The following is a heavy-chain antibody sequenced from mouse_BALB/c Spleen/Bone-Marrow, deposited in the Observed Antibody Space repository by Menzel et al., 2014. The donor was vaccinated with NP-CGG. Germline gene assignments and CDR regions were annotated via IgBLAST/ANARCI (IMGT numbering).Heavy chain of an antibody. V-gene: IGHV1-18*01. CDR2: INPNDDST. CDR3: ARSSSGGSFDY. D-gene: IGHD3-1*01. CDR1: GYSFTDYS. Sequence: EVQLQQSGAELVKPGASVKISCKASGYSFTDYSMDWMKQTHGKSLEWIGDINPNDDSTSYNQNFKGKATLTVDKSSHTAYLEIRNLTSEDTAVYYCARSSSGGSFDYWGQGTTVTVSS. J-gene: IGHJ2*01.